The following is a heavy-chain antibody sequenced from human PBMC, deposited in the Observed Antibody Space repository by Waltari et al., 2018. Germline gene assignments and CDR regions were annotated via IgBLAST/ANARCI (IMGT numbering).Heavy chain of an antibody. CDR3: ARRSDGSGSYFAY. CDR2: INHSGST. Sequence: AGLLKPSETLSLTCAVYGGSFSGYYWSWIRQPPGKGLEWIGEINHSGSTNYNPSLKSRVTISVDTSKNQFSLKLSSVTAADTAVYYCARRSDGSGSYFAYWGQGTLVTVSS. J-gene: IGHJ4*02. V-gene: IGHV4-34*01. CDR1: GGSFSGYY. D-gene: IGHD3-10*01.